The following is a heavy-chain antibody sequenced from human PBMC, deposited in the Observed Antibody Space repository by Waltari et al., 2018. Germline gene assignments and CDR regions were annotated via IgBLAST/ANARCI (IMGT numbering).Heavy chain of an antibody. CDR3: AKRIDSGLDY. Sequence: QVQLVESGGGVVQPGGSLRLSCAASGFTFSSYGMHWVRQAPGKGLEWVAFIRYDGSNKYYADSVKGRFTISRDNSKNTLYLQMNSLRAEDTAVYYCAKRIDSGLDYLGQGTLVTVSS. J-gene: IGHJ4*02. V-gene: IGHV3-30*02. CDR1: GFTFSSYG. CDR2: IRYDGSNK. D-gene: IGHD1-26*01.